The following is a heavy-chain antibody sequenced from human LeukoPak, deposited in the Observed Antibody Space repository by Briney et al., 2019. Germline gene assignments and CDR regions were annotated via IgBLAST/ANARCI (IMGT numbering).Heavy chain of an antibody. J-gene: IGHJ6*02. Sequence: GGSLRLSCAASGFIFSSYSISWVRQAPGMGLEWVSVITGSGGNTYYADSVKGRFTISKDNSKNTVYLQMSSLRVDDTAVYYCAKAASSSWPSYYYGMDVWGQGTTVTVSS. CDR1: GFIFSSYS. D-gene: IGHD6-13*01. V-gene: IGHV3-23*01. CDR2: ITGSGGNT. CDR3: AKAASSSWPSYYYGMDV.